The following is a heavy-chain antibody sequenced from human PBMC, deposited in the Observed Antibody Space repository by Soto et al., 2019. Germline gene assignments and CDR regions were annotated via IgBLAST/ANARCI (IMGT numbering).Heavy chain of an antibody. CDR1: GGSISSSSYY. V-gene: IGHV4-39*01. CDR3: VSTCEWSVLDN. Sequence: QLQLQESGPGLVKPSETLSLKCTVSGGSISSSSYYWGWIRQPPGKGLEWIGNIYYSGYSGTTYYNPSLKSRLTISVDTSNNQFSLKLSSVTAADTAVYFCVSTCEWSVLDNWGQGTLVIVSS. J-gene: IGHJ4*02. CDR2: IYYSGYSGTT. D-gene: IGHD3-3*01.